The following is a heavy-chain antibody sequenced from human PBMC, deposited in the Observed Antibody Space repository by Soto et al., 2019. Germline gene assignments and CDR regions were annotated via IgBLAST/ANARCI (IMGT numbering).Heavy chain of an antibody. D-gene: IGHD2-2*01. J-gene: IGHJ3*02. Sequence: ASVKVSCKASGYTFTSYYMHWVRQAPGQGLEWMGIINPSGGSTSYAQKFQGRVTMTRDTSTSTVYMELSSLRSEDTAVYYCARVPSREEGSGAFDIWGQGTMVTVSS. CDR3: ARVPSREEGSGAFDI. V-gene: IGHV1-46*03. CDR1: GYTFTSYY. CDR2: INPSGGST.